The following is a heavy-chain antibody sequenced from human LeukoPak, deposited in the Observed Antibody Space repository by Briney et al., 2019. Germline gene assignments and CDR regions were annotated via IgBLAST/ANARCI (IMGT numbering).Heavy chain of an antibody. CDR2: ISSSGSTI. D-gene: IGHD2-2*02. J-gene: IGHJ4*02. Sequence: GGSLRLSCAASGFTFSSYEMNWVRQAPGKGLEWVSYISSSGSTIYYADSVKGRFTISRDNAKNSLYLQMNSLKTEDTAVYYCITDPTIVVGPTTISAPFGFDYWGQGTLVTVSS. CDR1: GFTFSSYE. CDR3: ITDPTIVVGPTTISAPFGFDY. V-gene: IGHV3-48*03.